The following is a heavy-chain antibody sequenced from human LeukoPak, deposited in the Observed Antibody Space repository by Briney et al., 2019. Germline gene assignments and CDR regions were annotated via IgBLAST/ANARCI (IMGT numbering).Heavy chain of an antibody. CDR2: ISGSGGST. D-gene: IGHD3-9*01. V-gene: IGHV3-23*01. Sequence: GGSLRLSCAASGFTFSSYGMSWVRQAPGKGLEWVSAISGSGGSTYYADSVKGRFTISRDNSKNTLYLQMNSLRAEDTAVYYCAEDYDILTGYYIGWGQGTLVTVSS. CDR1: GFTFSSYG. J-gene: IGHJ4*02. CDR3: AEDYDILTGYYIG.